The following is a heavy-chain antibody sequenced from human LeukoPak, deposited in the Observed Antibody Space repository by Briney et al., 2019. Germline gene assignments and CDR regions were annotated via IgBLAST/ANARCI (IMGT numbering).Heavy chain of an antibody. J-gene: IGHJ5*02. CDR1: GYSISSGHY. Sequence: SETLSLTCAVSGYSISSGHYWGWIRQPPGKGLEWIGSIYHSGSTYYNPSLKSRVTISVDTSKDQFSLKLSSVTAADTAVYYCARSFSHSSGWYWFDPWGQGTLVTVSS. CDR3: ARSFSHSSGWYWFDP. CDR2: IYHSGST. D-gene: IGHD6-19*01. V-gene: IGHV4-38-2*01.